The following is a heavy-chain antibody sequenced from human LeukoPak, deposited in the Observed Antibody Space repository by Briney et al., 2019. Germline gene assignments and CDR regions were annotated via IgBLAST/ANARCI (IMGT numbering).Heavy chain of an antibody. CDR1: GASVSDYY. J-gene: IGHJ6*03. V-gene: IGHV4-4*07. CDR2: IFTTGST. D-gene: IGHD2-21*01. Sequence: KPSETLSLTCNVSGASVSDYYWSWVRQPAGKGLEWTGRIFTTGSTDYHPSLKSRVTMTRDRSKNQLFLTLASVTAADTAVYYCVRASDSIFSYYYHMDLWGKGITVTVSS. CDR3: VRASDSIFSYYYHMDL.